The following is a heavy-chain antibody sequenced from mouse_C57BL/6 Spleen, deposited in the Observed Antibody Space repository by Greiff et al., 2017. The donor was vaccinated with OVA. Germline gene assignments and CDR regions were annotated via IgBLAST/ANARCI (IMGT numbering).Heavy chain of an antibody. J-gene: IGHJ2*01. V-gene: IGHV1-74*01. CDR3: AIGDYGYDVGRGFDY. Sequence: VKLQQPGAELVKPGASVKVSCKASGYTFTSYWMHWVKQRPGQGLEWIGRIHPSDSDTNYNQKFKGKATLTVDKSSSTAYMQLSSLTSEDSAVYYWAIGDYGYDVGRGFDYWGQGTTLTVSS. CDR1: GYTFTSYW. D-gene: IGHD2-2*01. CDR2: IHPSDSDT.